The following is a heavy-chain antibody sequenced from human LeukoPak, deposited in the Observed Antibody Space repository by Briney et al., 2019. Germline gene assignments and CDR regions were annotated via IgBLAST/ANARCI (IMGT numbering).Heavy chain of an antibody. J-gene: IGHJ4*02. Sequence: ASVKVSCKASGYTFTSYGISWVRQAPGQGLEWVGWISAYNGNTNYAQKLQGRVTMTTDTSTSTAYMELRSLRSDDTAVYYCARGTVAAAGTGNFDYWGQGTLVTVSS. CDR3: ARGTVAAAGTGNFDY. V-gene: IGHV1-18*01. CDR2: ISAYNGNT. CDR1: GYTFTSYG. D-gene: IGHD6-13*01.